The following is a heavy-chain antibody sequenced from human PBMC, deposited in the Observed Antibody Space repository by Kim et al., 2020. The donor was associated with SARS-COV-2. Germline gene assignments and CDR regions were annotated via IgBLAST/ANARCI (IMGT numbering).Heavy chain of an antibody. Sequence: SETLSLTCTVSGGSISTYYWSWIRQPPGKGLEWIGSIYYSGSTNYNPSLKSRVTIAVDTSNNQFSLKLSSVTAADTAVYYCARVRPLYSGSYYYGMDVWGQGTTVTVSS. CDR2: IYYSGST. CDR3: ARVRPLYSGSYYYGMDV. CDR1: GGSISTYY. J-gene: IGHJ6*02. V-gene: IGHV4-59*01. D-gene: IGHD1-26*01.